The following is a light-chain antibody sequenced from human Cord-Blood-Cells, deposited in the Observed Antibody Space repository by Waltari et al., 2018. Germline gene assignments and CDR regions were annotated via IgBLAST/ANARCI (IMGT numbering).Light chain of an antibody. J-gene: IGKJ2*01. CDR2: DAS. CDR3: QQRSNWPT. V-gene: IGKV3-11*01. Sequence: EIVLTQYPATLSFSTGERATLSCRASQSVSSYLAWYQQKAGQAPRLLIYDASNRATGIPARFSGSGSGTDFTLTISSLEPEDFAVYYCQQRSNWPTFGQGTKLEIK. CDR1: QSVSSY.